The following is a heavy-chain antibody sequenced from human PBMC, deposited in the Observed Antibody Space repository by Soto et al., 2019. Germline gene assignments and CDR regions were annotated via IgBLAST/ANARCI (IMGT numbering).Heavy chain of an antibody. CDR3: ARDRGRVGATLMDV. V-gene: IGHV1-18*04. CDR2: ISAYNGNT. D-gene: IGHD1-26*01. J-gene: IGHJ6*02. Sequence: QVQLVQSGGEVKKPGASVKVSCKASGYIFTSYGVTWVRQAPGQGLEWVGWISAYNGNTNYARKVQGRVTMTTDKSTSTGYMELRSLRSDDTAVYYCARDRGRVGATLMDVWGQGTTVTVSS. CDR1: GYIFTSYG.